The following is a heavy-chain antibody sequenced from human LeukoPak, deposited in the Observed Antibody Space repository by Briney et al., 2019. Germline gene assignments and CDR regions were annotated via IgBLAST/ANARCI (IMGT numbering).Heavy chain of an antibody. CDR1: GYTFTGYY. CDR2: INPNSGGT. D-gene: IGHD3-10*01. V-gene: IGHV1-2*02. J-gene: IGHJ6*03. Sequence: ASVKVSCRASGYTFTGYYMHWLRQAPGQGLEWMGWINPNSGGTNYAQKFQGRVTMTRDTSISTAYMELSRLRSDDTAVYYCARGEAGYYYYMDVRGKGTTVTVSS. CDR3: ARGEAGYYYYMDV.